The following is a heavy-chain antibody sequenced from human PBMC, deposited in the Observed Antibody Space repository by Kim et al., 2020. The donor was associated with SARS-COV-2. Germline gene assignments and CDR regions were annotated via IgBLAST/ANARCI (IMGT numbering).Heavy chain of an antibody. CDR2: IRNQAYGGTT. J-gene: IGHJ6*01. CDR1: GFTFGDYA. V-gene: IGHV3-49*04. CDR3: TRGTIAAAGTNDYYY. Sequence: GGSLRLSCTASGFTFGDYAMSWVRQAPGKGLEWVSFIRNQAYGGTTEYAASVKGRFTISRDDSKSIAYLQMNSLKTEDTAVYYCTRGTIAAAGTNDYYY. D-gene: IGHD6-13*01.